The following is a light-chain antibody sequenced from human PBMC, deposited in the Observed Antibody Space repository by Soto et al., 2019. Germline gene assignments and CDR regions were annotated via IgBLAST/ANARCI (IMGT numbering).Light chain of an antibody. CDR2: EVR. Sequence: QSALTQPASVSGSPGQSITISCTGNSSDVGGYNYVSWYQQHPGKAPKLMIYEVRNRPSGVSNRFSGSKSGNTASLTISGRQAEDEADYYCSSYTSSSIDYVFGTGTKLTVL. J-gene: IGLJ1*01. V-gene: IGLV2-14*01. CDR1: SSDVGGYNY. CDR3: SSYTSSSIDYV.